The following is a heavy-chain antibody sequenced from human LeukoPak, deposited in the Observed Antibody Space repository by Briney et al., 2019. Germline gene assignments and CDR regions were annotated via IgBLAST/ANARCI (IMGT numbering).Heavy chain of an antibody. CDR3: AKGYGWEASYYYYYMDV. CDR1: GFTFSSYW. J-gene: IGHJ6*03. D-gene: IGHD1-26*01. Sequence: GGSLRLSCAASGFTFSSYWMSWVRQAPGKGLEWVANIKQDGSEKYYVDSVKGRFTISRDNAKNTLYLQMNTLRADDTAVYYCAKGYGWEASYYYYYMDVWGKGTTVTISS. V-gene: IGHV3-7*01. CDR2: IKQDGSEK.